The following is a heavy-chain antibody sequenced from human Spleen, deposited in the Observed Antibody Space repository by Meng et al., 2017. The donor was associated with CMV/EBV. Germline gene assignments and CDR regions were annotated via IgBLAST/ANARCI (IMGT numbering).Heavy chain of an antibody. J-gene: IGHJ6*02. CDR3: ARPRYYYYGMDV. V-gene: IGHV3-48*03. Sequence: GGSLRLSCAASGFTFSSYEMNWVRQAPGKGLEWVSYISSSGSTIYYADSVKGRFTISRDNAKNSLHLQMNSLRAEDTAVYYCARPRYYYYGMDVWGQGTTVTVSS. CDR1: GFTFSSYE. CDR2: ISSSGSTI.